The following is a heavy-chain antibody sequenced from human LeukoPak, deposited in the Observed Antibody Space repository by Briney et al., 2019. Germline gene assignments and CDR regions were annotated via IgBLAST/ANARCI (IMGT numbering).Heavy chain of an antibody. V-gene: IGHV3-33*01. CDR3: ARGGYNWNYNANWFDP. CDR2: IWYDGSNK. D-gene: IGHD1-7*01. J-gene: IGHJ5*02. CDR1: GFTFSSYG. Sequence: PGRSLRLSCAASGFTFSSYGMHWVRQAPGKGLEWVAVIWYDGSNKYYADSVKGRFTISRDNSKNTLYLQMNSLRAEDTAVYYCARGGYNWNYNANWFDPWGQGTLVTVSS.